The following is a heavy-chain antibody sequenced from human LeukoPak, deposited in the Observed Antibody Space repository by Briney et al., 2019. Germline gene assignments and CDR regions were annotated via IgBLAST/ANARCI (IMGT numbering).Heavy chain of an antibody. CDR1: GFTFSNYW. V-gene: IGHV3-30-3*01. Sequence: GGSLRLSCAASGFTFSNYWMHWVRQAPGKGLEWVAVISYDGSNKYYADSVKGRFTISKDNSKNTLYLQMNSLRAEDTAVYYCARDPPYCSGGSCYQPDYYFDYWGQGTLVTVSS. D-gene: IGHD2-15*01. J-gene: IGHJ4*02. CDR3: ARDPPYCSGGSCYQPDYYFDY. CDR2: ISYDGSNK.